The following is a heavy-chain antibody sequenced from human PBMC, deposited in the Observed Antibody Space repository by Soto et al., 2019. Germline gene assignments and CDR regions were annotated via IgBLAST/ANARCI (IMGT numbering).Heavy chain of an antibody. D-gene: IGHD3-22*01. CDR2: IYTGGST. CDR3: ARMMMSVVITTVHYYGMDV. CDR1: GFTVRSDF. J-gene: IGHJ6*02. V-gene: IGHV3-53*01. Sequence: GGSRRLSCAASGFTVRSDFMSWVRQAPGQGLDRVSVIYTGGSTYYADSAKGRFTISRDVSMNTLFLQMNSLRAEVTAVYYCARMMMSVVITTVHYYGMDVWGQGTTVTISS.